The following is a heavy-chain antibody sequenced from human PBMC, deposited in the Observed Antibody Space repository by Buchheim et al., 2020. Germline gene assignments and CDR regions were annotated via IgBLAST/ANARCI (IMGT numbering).Heavy chain of an antibody. Sequence: QAQLQQWGAGLLKPSETLSLTCAVYGGSFSGYYWSWIRQPPGKGLEWIGEINHSGSANYNPSLKSRVTISVDTSKNQFSLKLSSVTAADTAVYYCARKGLVVVPAAFVRWFDPWGQGTL. V-gene: IGHV4-34*01. CDR1: GGSFSGYY. CDR2: INHSGSA. CDR3: ARKGLVVVPAAFVRWFDP. J-gene: IGHJ5*02. D-gene: IGHD2-2*01.